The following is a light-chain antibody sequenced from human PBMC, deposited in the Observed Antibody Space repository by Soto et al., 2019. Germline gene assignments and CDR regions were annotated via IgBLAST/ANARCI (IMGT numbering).Light chain of an antibody. J-gene: IGKJ4*01. V-gene: IGKV3-11*01. Sequence: EVVLTQSPATLSLSPGEGATLSCRASQSISTYLAWYQQRPGQAPRLLIYDASNRATGIPARFTGSGSGTVFTLTIRSPEPEDFPVYYCQQRYYWPLAFGGGTKVAIK. CDR3: QQRYYWPLA. CDR2: DAS. CDR1: QSISTY.